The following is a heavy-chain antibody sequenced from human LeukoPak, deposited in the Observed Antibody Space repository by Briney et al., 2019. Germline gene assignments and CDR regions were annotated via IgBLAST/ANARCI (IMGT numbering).Heavy chain of an antibody. Sequence: PGGSLRLSCAASGFTFSDYYMSWVRQAPGKGLEWVANIKQDGGENYYVDSVKGRFTISRDNAKNSLHLQMSSLRAEDTAVYYCARDGYSGSYYDYWGQGTLVTVSS. V-gene: IGHV3-7*04. CDR1: GFTFSDYY. CDR2: IKQDGGEN. D-gene: IGHD1-26*01. J-gene: IGHJ4*02. CDR3: ARDGYSGSYYDY.